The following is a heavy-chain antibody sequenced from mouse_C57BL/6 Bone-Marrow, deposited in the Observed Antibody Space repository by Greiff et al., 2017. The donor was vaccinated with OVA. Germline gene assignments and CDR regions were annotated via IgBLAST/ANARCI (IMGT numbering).Heavy chain of an antibody. J-gene: IGHJ3*01. D-gene: IGHD2-3*01. CDR3: ARRNGYFFAY. V-gene: IGHV1-19*01. Sequence: VQLKQSGPVLVKPGASVKMSCKASGYTFTDYYMNWVKQSHGKSLEWIGVINPYNGGTSYNQKFKGKATLTVDKSSSTAYMELNSLTSEDSAVYYCARRNGYFFAYWGQGTLVTVSA. CDR1: GYTFTDYY. CDR2: INPYNGGT.